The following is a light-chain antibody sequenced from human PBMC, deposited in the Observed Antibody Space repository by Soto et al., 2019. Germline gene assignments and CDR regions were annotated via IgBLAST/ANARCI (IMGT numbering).Light chain of an antibody. CDR2: DVT. CDR3: SSYTDDSIL. CDR1: SSDVGGYDY. J-gene: IGLJ3*02. V-gene: IGLV2-14*01. Sequence: QSALTQPASVSGSPGQSITISCTGTSSDVGGYDYVSWYQQHPGGVPKLLIYDVTNRPSGVSNRFSGSKSGNTASLTISGLQAGDEADYYCSSYTDDSILFGRGTQLTVL.